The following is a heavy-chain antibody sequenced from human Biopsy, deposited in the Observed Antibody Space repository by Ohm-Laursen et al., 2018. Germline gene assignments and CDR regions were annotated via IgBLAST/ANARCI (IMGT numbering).Heavy chain of an antibody. Sequence: GTLSLTCTVSDDSIRNFYWTWIRQPPGQGLEWIGHASYSGYTNYNPSLKSRVTISVDTSKNNFSLNLRSVTAADTAVYSCARLGNFWNAEDGLDLWGLGTMVTVSS. CDR2: ASYSGYT. CDR3: ARLGNFWNAEDGLDL. V-gene: IGHV4-59*08. D-gene: IGHD3-3*01. CDR1: DDSIRNFY. J-gene: IGHJ3*01.